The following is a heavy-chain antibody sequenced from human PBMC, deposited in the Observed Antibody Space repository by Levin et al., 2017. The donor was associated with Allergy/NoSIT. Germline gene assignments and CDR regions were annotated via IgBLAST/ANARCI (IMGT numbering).Heavy chain of an antibody. CDR2: IYYSGTT. CDR1: GASISSSSYY. V-gene: IGHV4-39*01. CDR3: ARPVDYFGSSAGVFDY. J-gene: IGHJ4*02. D-gene: IGHD3-22*01. Sequence: SETLSLTCTVSGASISSSSYYWGWIRQPPGKGLEWIGSIYYSGTTYYNPSLKSRVTISVDTSKNQFSLKVNSVTAADTAVYYCARPVDYFGSSAGVFDYWGQGALVTVSS.